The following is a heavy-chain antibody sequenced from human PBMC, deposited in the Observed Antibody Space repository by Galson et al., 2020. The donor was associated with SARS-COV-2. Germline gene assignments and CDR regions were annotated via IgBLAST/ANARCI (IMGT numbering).Heavy chain of an antibody. V-gene: IGHV3-15*07. Sequence: FSSINGCMNCVRQAPQTRLEWVGRIKSKTDGGTTYYTPPVKGRFTISGDDSKNTLYLQMNSLKTADTAVYYCTTDQNIVTESDYWGEGTLVAVSS. J-gene: IGHJ4*02. CDR2: IKSKTDGGTT. CDR3: TTDQNIVTESDY. D-gene: IGHD3-9*01. CDR1: FSSINGC.